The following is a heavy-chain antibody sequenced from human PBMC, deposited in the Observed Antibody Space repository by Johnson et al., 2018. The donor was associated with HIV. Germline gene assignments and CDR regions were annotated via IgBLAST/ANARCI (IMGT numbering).Heavy chain of an antibody. Sequence: QEQLVESGGGLVQPGGSLRLSCAASGFTFSSYGMHWVRQAPGKGLEWVAFIRSDGSNKYYADSVKGRFTISRDNSKNTLYLQMRTLRVEDTAVYFCVRRARDPSTWLGGSLNAFDIWGQGTLVTVSS. V-gene: IGHV3-30*02. J-gene: IGHJ3*02. CDR2: IRSDGSNK. CDR3: VRRARDPSTWLGGSLNAFDI. D-gene: IGHD6-13*01. CDR1: GFTFSSYG.